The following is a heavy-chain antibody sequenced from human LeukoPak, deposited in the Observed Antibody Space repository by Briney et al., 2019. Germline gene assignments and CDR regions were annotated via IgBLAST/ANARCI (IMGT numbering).Heavy chain of an antibody. CDR2: IIPIFGTA. CDR1: GGTFSSYA. D-gene: IGHD3-9*01. J-gene: IGHJ5*02. V-gene: IGHV1-69*05. CDR3: ARDQIRYFDWLSSWFDP. Sequence: SVKVSCKASGGTFSSYAISWVRQAPGQGLEWMGRIIPIFGTANYAQKFQGRVTITTDESTSTAYMELSSLRSEDTAVYYCARDQIRYFDWLSSWFDPWGQGTLVTVSS.